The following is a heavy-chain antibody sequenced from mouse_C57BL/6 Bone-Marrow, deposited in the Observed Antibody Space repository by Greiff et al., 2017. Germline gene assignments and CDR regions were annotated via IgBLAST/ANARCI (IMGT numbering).Heavy chain of an antibody. CDR1: GYTFTSYW. J-gene: IGHJ4*01. Sequence: VQLQQSGAELAKPGASVKLSCKASGYTFTSYWMHWVKQRPGQGLEWIGYINPSSGYTKYNQKFKDKATLTADKSSSTAYMQLSSLTYEDAAVYYGASELDGYYAMDYWGQGTSVTVSS. V-gene: IGHV1-7*01. CDR2: INPSSGYT. D-gene: IGHD2-3*01. CDR3: ASELDGYYAMDY.